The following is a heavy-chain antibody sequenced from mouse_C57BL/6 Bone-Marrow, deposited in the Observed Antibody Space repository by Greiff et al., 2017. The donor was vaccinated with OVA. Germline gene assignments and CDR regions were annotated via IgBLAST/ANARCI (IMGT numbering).Heavy chain of an antibody. CDR1: GFNIKDDY. Sequence: VQLQQSGAELVRPGASVKLSCTASGFNIKDDYMNWVKQRPEQGLEWIGWIDPENGDTESASKFQGKATITADTSSNTASLQLICLTSDDTAVYYCTIYVNFHFVYWGQGTTLTVSS. CDR3: TIYVNFHFVY. D-gene: IGHD2-1*01. V-gene: IGHV14-4*01. CDR2: IDPENGDT. J-gene: IGHJ2*01.